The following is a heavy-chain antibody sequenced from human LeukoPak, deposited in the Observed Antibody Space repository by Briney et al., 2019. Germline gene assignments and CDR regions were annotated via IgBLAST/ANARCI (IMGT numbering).Heavy chain of an antibody. CDR3: AREGDRSGYYYPPQYYFDY. Sequence: AGGSLRLSCAASGFTFSSYGMHWVRQAPGKGLEWVAVIWYDGSNKYYADSVKGRFTISRDNSKNTLYLQMNSLRAEDTAVYYCAREGDRSGYYYPPQYYFDYWGQGTLVTVSS. V-gene: IGHV3-33*01. J-gene: IGHJ4*02. CDR1: GFTFSSYG. D-gene: IGHD5-12*01. CDR2: IWYDGSNK.